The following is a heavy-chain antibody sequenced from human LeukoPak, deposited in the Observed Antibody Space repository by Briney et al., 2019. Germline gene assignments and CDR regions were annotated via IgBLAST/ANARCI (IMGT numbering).Heavy chain of an antibody. CDR3: SRDLRIAVAGPFDY. J-gene: IGHJ4*02. D-gene: IGHD6-19*01. CDR1: GCTLTSYV. Sequence: GSVNVSCKACGCTLTSYVISGVGQAAGQGLEWMGWISAYNGYTNYVRKLQGRVAMTTDTSTSTAYMELRSLRSDDTAVYYCSRDLRIAVAGPFDYWGQGTLVTVSS. CDR2: ISAYNGYT. V-gene: IGHV1-18*01.